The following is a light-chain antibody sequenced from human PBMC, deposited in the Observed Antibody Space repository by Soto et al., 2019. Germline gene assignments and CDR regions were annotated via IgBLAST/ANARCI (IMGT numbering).Light chain of an antibody. Sequence: DIQMTQSPSSLSASVGDRVTITCQASQDISNYLNWYQQKPGKAPKLLIYDASNVETGVTSRCSGSGSGTDFTFTISSVQHEEIATYYCQQYDNLTLTFGGGTKVEIK. J-gene: IGKJ4*01. CDR1: QDISNY. CDR3: QQYDNLTLT. CDR2: DAS. V-gene: IGKV1-33*01.